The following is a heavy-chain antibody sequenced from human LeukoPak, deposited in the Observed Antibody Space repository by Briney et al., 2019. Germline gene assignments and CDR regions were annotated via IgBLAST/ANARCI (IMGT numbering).Heavy chain of an antibody. D-gene: IGHD3-10*01. J-gene: IGHJ4*02. V-gene: IGHV3-30*02. CDR3: AKDSLGITMVRGVSYY. CDR1: GFTFSSYG. Sequence: GGSLRLSWAASGFTFSSYGMDWVRQAPGEGLEWVAFIRNDGSNKYYADSVKGRFTISRDNSKNTLYLPMNSPRAEDTAVYYCAKDSLGITMVRGVSYYWGQGTVVTVSS. CDR2: IRNDGSNK.